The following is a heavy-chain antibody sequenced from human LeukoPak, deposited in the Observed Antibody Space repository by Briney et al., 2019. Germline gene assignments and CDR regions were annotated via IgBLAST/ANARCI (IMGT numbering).Heavy chain of an antibody. CDR3: ARDTCGCGSGWHLYWYFDL. J-gene: IGHJ2*01. CDR1: GFTFSDYA. D-gene: IGHD6-19*01. Sequence: GGSLRLSCAASGFTFSDYAMHWVRQAPGKELEYVSAISSNGGSIHYANSVKGRFTISRDNSKNTLYLQMDSLRAKDMAVYYCARDTCGCGSGWHLYWYFDLWGRGTLVTVSS. V-gene: IGHV3-64*01. CDR2: ISSNGGSI.